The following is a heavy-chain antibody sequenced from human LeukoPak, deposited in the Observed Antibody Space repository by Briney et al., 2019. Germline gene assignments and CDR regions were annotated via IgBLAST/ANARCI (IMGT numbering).Heavy chain of an antibody. D-gene: IGHD4-11*01. V-gene: IGHV3-66*01. CDR1: GFTFSSYW. CDR3: AGIPTAPYGPFDY. J-gene: IGHJ4*02. CDR2: IYSGGSI. Sequence: PGRSLRLSCAASGFTFSSYWMSWVRQAPGKGLEWVSVIYSGGSIYYADSVKGRFTISRDNSKNTLFLQMNSLRAEDTAVYFCAGIPTAPYGPFDYWGQGTLVTVSS.